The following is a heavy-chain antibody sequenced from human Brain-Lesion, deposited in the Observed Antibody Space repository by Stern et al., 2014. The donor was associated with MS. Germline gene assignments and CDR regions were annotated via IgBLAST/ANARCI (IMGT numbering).Heavy chain of an antibody. CDR2: IIPIFGSP. CDR1: GGTFGTYP. D-gene: IGHD5-18*01. CDR3: AKDGPALVTNWFDP. J-gene: IGHJ5*02. Sequence: VQQVQSGPEVKKPGSSVQVSCKASGGTFGTYPITWLRQAPGQGLEWMGRIIPIFGSPNYAQKFQGRVTITADRSTTTVYMKLSSLKSDDAAVYYCAKDGPALVTNWFDPWGRGTLVTVSS. V-gene: IGHV1-69*06.